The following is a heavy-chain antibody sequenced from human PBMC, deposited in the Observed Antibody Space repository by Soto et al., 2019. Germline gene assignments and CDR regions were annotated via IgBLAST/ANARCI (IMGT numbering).Heavy chain of an antibody. CDR3: AKGAVAGTPTSYYYYGMDV. J-gene: IGHJ6*02. V-gene: IGHV1-69*12. CDR1: GGTFRTYA. Sequence: QVQLLQSGAEVKKPGSSVRVSCEASGGTFRTYAISWVRQAPGQGLEWMGEIIPIFGTVNYAQKFQGTDTITADEPTTTVYTDLRSLRSEDTAVYYCAKGAVAGTPTSYYYYGMDVWGQGTTVTVSS. D-gene: IGHD6-19*01. CDR2: IIPIFGTV.